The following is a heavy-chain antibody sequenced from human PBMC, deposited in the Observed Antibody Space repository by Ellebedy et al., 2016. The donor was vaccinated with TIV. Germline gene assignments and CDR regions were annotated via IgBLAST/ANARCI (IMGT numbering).Heavy chain of an antibody. Sequence: GESLKISXAASGFTFSSYDMHWVRQATGKGLEWVSAIGTAGDTYYPGSVKGRFTISRENAKNSLYLQMNSLRAGDTAVYYCARDIAIAVAGTPGTYYYYGMDVWGQGTTVTVSS. D-gene: IGHD6-19*01. CDR3: ARDIAIAVAGTPGTYYYYGMDV. J-gene: IGHJ6*02. CDR1: GFTFSSYD. V-gene: IGHV3-13*01. CDR2: IGTAGDT.